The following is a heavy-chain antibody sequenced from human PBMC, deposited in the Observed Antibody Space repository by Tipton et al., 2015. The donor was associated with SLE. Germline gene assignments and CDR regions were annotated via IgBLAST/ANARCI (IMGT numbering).Heavy chain of an antibody. Sequence: PVQRLEWVTFILYDGRNRYYADSVKGRFTISRDDSKNTVYLQMNSLRAEDTAVYYCARGEEVPVAGTWGRWFDPWGQGTLVTVSS. D-gene: IGHD6-19*01. V-gene: IGHV3-30*02. J-gene: IGHJ5*02. CDR3: ARGEEVPVAGTWGRWFDP. CDR2: ILYDGRNR.